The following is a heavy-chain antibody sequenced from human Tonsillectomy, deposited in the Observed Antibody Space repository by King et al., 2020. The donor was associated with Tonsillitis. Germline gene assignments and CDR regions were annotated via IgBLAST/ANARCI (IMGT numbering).Heavy chain of an antibody. Sequence: VQLVESGGGVVQPGGSLRLSCAASGLTFSSYGMHWVRQSPGKGLEWVAFIRYDGSNKNYADSVKGRFTISRDNSKNTLYLQMNSLRVEDTAVYFCAKGPGSGYDYTRFDYWGQGTLVTVSS. CDR1: GLTFSSYG. J-gene: IGHJ4*02. D-gene: IGHD5-12*01. CDR3: AKGPGSGYDYTRFDY. V-gene: IGHV3-30*02. CDR2: IRYDGSNK.